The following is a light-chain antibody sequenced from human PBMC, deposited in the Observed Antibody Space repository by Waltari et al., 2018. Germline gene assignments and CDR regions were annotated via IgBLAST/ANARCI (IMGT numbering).Light chain of an antibody. V-gene: IGLV4-60*03. CDR1: SGHRTYI. J-gene: IGLJ3*02. Sequence: QPVLTQSSSASASLGSWVNLTCTLSSGHRTYIVAWHPQQPGKAPRFLMKLDRRGTYSRGGGVPDRFSGSSSGTDRYLTISDLQSEDEADYYCETWDTHTRVFGGGTKLTVL. CDR2: LDRRGTY. CDR3: ETWDTHTRV.